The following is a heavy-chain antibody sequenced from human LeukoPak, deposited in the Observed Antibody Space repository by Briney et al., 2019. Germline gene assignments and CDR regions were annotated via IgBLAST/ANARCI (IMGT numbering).Heavy chain of an antibody. CDR2: IYTSGST. D-gene: IGHD3-22*01. V-gene: IGHV4-4*09. Sequence: SETLSLTCTVSGGSISSYYWSWIRQPPGKGLEWIGYIYTSGSTNYNPSLKSRVTISVDTSKNQFSLKLSSVTAADTAVYYCARHLTYYYDSSGYSNAFDIWGQGTMVTGSS. CDR1: GGSISSYY. J-gene: IGHJ3*02. CDR3: ARHLTYYYDSSGYSNAFDI.